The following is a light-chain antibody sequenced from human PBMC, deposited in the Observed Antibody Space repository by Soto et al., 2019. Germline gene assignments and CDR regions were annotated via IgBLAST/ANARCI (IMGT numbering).Light chain of an antibody. Sequence: IVLTQAPATLSFSPGERATLSCRASQSVSSYLAWYQQKPGQAPRLLISDASNRATGIPARFSGSGSGTDFTLTVSSLEPEDFAVYYCQQRRDWPLTFGGGTKVEI. CDR2: DAS. CDR1: QSVSSY. J-gene: IGKJ4*01. V-gene: IGKV3-11*01. CDR3: QQRRDWPLT.